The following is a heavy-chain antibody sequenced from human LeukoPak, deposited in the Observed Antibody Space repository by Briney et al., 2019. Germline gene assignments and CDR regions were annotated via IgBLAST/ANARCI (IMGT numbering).Heavy chain of an antibody. CDR3: ARTAGRTFDY. J-gene: IGHJ4*02. D-gene: IGHD6-6*01. CDR1: GFTFTNYD. CDR2: MNPINGNT. V-gene: IGHV1-8*01. Sequence: ASVKVSCKASGFTFTNYDINWVRQATGQGLEWMGWMNPINGNTGYAQKFQGRVTMTRDTSTSTVYMELSSLRSEDTAVYYCARTAGRTFDYWGQGTLVTVSS.